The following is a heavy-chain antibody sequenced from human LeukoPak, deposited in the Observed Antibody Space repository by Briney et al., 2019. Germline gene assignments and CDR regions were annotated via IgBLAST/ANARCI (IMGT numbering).Heavy chain of an antibody. D-gene: IGHD6-19*01. CDR1: GFTFSSYN. CDR3: ARGIYSSGWYYFDY. CDR2: ISSSSTYI. Sequence: PGGSLRLSCAASGFTFSSYNINWVRQAPGKGLEWVSSISSSSTYIYYADSVKGRFTISRDNAENSLYLQMNSLGAEDTAVYYCARGIYSSGWYYFDYWGQGTLVTVSS. J-gene: IGHJ4*02. V-gene: IGHV3-21*01.